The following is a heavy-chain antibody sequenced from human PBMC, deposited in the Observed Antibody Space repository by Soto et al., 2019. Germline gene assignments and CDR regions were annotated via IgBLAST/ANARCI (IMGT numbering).Heavy chain of an antibody. D-gene: IGHD2-2*01. CDR2: ISGYNGNT. J-gene: IGHJ6*02. CDR3: ARGFCISTNCPMDV. Sequence: ASVKVSCKASGYSFTSYGISWVQQAHGQGLEWMGWISGYNGNTKYAQKFQGRVTMTRDTSTSTVYMELSSLRSEDTAVYYCARGFCISTNCPMDVWGQGTTVTVSS. V-gene: IGHV1-18*01. CDR1: GYSFTSYG.